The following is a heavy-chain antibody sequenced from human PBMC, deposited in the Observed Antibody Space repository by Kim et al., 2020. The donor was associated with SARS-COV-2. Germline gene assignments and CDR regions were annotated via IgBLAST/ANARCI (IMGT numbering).Heavy chain of an antibody. CDR1: GFTFSSYS. Sequence: GGSLRLSCAASGFTFSSYSMNWVRQAPGKGLEWVSSISSSSSYIYYADSVKGRFTISRDNAKNSLYLQMNSLRAEDTAVYYCARDLGNGYSYGYSDYWGQGTLVTVSS. CDR2: ISSSSSYI. CDR3: ARDLGNGYSYGYSDY. V-gene: IGHV3-21*01. J-gene: IGHJ4*02. D-gene: IGHD5-18*01.